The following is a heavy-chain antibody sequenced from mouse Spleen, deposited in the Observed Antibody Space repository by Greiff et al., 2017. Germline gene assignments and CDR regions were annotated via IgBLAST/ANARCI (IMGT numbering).Heavy chain of an antibody. Sequence: VKLQQPGAELVRPGSSVKLSCKASGYTFTSYWMHWVKQRPIQGLEWIGNIDPSDSETHYNQKFKDKATLTVDKSSSTAYMQLSSLTSEDSAVYYCARGRNGYPGLGYWGQGTLVTVST. CDR3: ARGRNGYPGLGY. D-gene: IGHD2-2*01. CDR1: GYTFTSYW. V-gene: IGHV1-52*01. CDR2: IDPSDSET. J-gene: IGHJ3*01.